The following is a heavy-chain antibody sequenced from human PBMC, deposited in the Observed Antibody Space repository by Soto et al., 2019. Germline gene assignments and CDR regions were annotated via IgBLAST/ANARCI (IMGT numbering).Heavy chain of an antibody. CDR1: GASFYNFA. Sequence: DLVQSGAEVKKSGSSVTVSCKASGASFYNFALYWVRQAPGQGLEWVGGLTPVFRTANYSQKFQGRVTITADESTTTAYMELSNLRSDDTAVFYCAGVDCGGGTCYSGGVDYWGQGTLVTVSS. CDR2: LTPVFRTA. D-gene: IGHD2-15*01. CDR3: AGVDCGGGTCYSGGVDY. J-gene: IGHJ4*02. V-gene: IGHV1-69*01.